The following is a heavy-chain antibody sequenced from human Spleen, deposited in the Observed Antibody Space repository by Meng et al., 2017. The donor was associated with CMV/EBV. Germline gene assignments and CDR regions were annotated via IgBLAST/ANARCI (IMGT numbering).Heavy chain of an antibody. CDR1: GFTFRSYA. J-gene: IGHJ3*02. CDR2: ISYDGNNR. CDR3: ARGDYDFLRAFDI. D-gene: IGHD3-3*01. Sequence: GGSLRLSCAASGFTFRSYAMHWVRQAPGKGLEWVAVISYDGNNRYYADSVKGRFAISRDNSKNTLYLQVNSLRTEDTAVYYCARGDYDFLRAFDIWGQGTMVTVSS. V-gene: IGHV3-30*09.